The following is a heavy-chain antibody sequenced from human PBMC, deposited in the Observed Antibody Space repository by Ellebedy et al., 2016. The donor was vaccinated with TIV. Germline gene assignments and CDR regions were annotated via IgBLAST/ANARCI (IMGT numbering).Heavy chain of an antibody. J-gene: IGHJ6*02. CDR3: ARGPNSDV. V-gene: IGHV3-30*02. CDR1: GFTFSNYG. Sequence: GESLKISCAPSGFTFSNYGIHWVRQAPGKGLEWVAFIRYDGGDKYYADSVKGRFTMSRDTSKNTVYLQMNSLTVEDTALYYCARGPNSDVWGQGTTVTVS. CDR2: IRYDGGDK.